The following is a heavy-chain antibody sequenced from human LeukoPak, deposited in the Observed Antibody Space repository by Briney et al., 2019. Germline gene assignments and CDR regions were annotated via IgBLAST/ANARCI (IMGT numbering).Heavy chain of an antibody. CDR1: GCSISSGGYY. Sequence: SETLSLTCTVSGCSISSGGYYWSWIPQHPGKGLEWIGYIYYSGNTYYNPSLKSRVNISVDTSKNQFSLKLSSVTAADTAVYYCASGMTTVTSPFDYWGQGTLVTVSS. D-gene: IGHD4-17*01. V-gene: IGHV4-31*03. CDR2: IYYSGNT. J-gene: IGHJ4*02. CDR3: ASGMTTVTSPFDY.